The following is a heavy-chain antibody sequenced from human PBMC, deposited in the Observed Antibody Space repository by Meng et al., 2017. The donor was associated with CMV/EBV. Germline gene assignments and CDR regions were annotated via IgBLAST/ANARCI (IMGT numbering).Heavy chain of an antibody. D-gene: IGHD4-17*01. CDR3: ARGPEVDYGDYVGLDY. J-gene: IGHJ4*02. Sequence: VRLKDSGPELVQHSETLSLICTIAGGSIRRDYWSWIRQPAGKGLEWIGRTDTSGSTNYNPSLKSRVTMSVDTSKNQFSLKLSSVTAADTAVYYCARGPEVDYGDYVGLDYWGQGTLVTVSS. CDR1: GGSIRRDY. V-gene: IGHV4-4*07. CDR2: TDTSGST.